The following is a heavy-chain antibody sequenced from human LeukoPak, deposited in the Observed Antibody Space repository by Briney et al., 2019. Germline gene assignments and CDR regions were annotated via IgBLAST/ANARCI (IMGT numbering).Heavy chain of an antibody. D-gene: IGHD6-13*01. CDR1: GFTFSSYG. CDR2: IWYDGSNK. CDR3: ARDKDSWYFDY. J-gene: IGHJ4*02. V-gene: IGHV3-33*01. Sequence: GGSLRLSCAASGFTFSSYGMHWVRQAPGKGLEWVAVIWYDGSNKYYADSVKGRFTISRDNSKNTLYLQTNSLRAEDTAVYYCARDKDSWYFDYWGQGTLVTVSS.